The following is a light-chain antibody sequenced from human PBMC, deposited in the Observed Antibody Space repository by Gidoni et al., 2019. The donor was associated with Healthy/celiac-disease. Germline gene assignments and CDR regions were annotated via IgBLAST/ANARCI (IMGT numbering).Light chain of an antibody. CDR1: SSDVGGYNY. J-gene: IGLJ3*02. CDR3: CSYAGSPWV. V-gene: IGLV2-11*01. CDR2: DVS. Sequence: QSALTQPRSVSGSPGQSVTISCPGTSSDVGGYNYVSWYQQHPGKAPKLMIYDVSKRPSGVPDRFSGSKSGNTASLTISGPQAEDEADYYCCSYAGSPWVFGGGTKLTVL.